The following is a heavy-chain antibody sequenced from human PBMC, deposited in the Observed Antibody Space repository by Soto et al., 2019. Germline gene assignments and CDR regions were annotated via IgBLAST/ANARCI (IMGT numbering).Heavy chain of an antibody. V-gene: IGHV3-23*01. J-gene: IGHJ4*02. Sequence: EVQLLESGGGLVQPGGSLRLSCAASGFTFSSYAMSWVRQAPGKGLEWVSAISGTGGTPSYAAPGKARFTISRDNSRNTLHLQMNSLRDEDTAIYYCAKFFVETGGSSGWPWSFHFWGQGTLVTVSS. CDR2: ISGTGGTP. CDR3: AKFFVETGGSSGWPWSFHF. D-gene: IGHD6-25*01. CDR1: GFTFSSYA.